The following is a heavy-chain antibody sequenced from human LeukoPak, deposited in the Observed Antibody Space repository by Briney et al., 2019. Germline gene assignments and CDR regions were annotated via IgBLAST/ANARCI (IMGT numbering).Heavy chain of an antibody. D-gene: IGHD2-21*01. V-gene: IGHV4-30-4*01. CDR1: GGSISSGDYY. J-gene: IGHJ3*02. CDR3: ARLLWSLDAFDI. Sequence: SETLSLTCTVSGGSISSGDYYWSWIRQPPGKGLEWIGYIYYSGSTNYNPSLKSRVTISVDTSKNQFSLKLSSVTAADTAVYYCARLLWSLDAFDIWGQGTMVTVSS. CDR2: IYYSGST.